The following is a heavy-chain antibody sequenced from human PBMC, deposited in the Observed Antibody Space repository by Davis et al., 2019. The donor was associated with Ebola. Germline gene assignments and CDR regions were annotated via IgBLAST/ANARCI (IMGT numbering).Heavy chain of an antibody. J-gene: IGHJ5*02. D-gene: IGHD2-2*02. Sequence: GGSLRLSCKGSGYSFTSYWISWVRQMPGKGLEWMGRIDPSDSYTNYSPSFQGHVTISADKSISTAYLQWSSLKASDTAMYYCARFQLGYCSSTSCYRELNWFDPWGQGTLVTVSS. CDR3: ARFQLGYCSSTSCYRELNWFDP. CDR2: IDPSDSYT. CDR1: GYSFTSYW. V-gene: IGHV5-10-1*01.